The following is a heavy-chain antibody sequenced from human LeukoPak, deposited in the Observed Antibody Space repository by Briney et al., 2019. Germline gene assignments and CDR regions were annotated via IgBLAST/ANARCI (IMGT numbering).Heavy chain of an antibody. D-gene: IGHD5-18*01. J-gene: IGHJ4*02. CDR1: GLTFSRYA. CDR2: ISESGSGT. V-gene: IGHV3-23*01. Sequence: GGSLRLSCAASGLTFSRYAMSWVRQAPGKGLEWVSAISESGSGTYYADSVKGRFTISRDNSKDTLSLQMNSLRAEDTAVYYCAKDIAQGYTFGSIEQDYWGQGTLVTVSS. CDR3: AKDIAQGYTFGSIEQDY.